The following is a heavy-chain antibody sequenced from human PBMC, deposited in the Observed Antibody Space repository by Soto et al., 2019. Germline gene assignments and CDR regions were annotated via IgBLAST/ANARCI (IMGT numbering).Heavy chain of an antibody. D-gene: IGHD1-1*01. CDR1: GYAFTTYG. CDR3: ARWRYGDY. V-gene: IGHV1-18*01. Sequence: QVHLVQSGAEVKKPGASVKVSCKGSGYAFTTYGITWVRQAPGQGLEWMGWISAHNGNTNYAQKLQGRVTVTRDTSTSTAYMELRSLRSDDTAVDYCARWRYGDYWGQGALVTVSS. CDR2: ISAHNGNT. J-gene: IGHJ4*02.